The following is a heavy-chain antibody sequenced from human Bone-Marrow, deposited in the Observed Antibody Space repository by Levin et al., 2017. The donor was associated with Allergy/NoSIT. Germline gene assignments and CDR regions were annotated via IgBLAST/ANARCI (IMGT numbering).Heavy chain of an antibody. D-gene: IGHD3-22*01. CDR3: AKDLSPGGYYYESSGYYLKGRWEAFEF. Sequence: GGSLRLSCAASGFTYEDYAMHWVRQTPGKGLEWVSGISWNSGNIGYADSVKGRFTISRDNAKNSLFMEMNSLRPEDTALYYCAKDLSPGGYYYESSGYYLKGRWEAFEFWGRGTMVTVPS. CDR2: ISWNSGNI. CDR1: GFTYEDYA. J-gene: IGHJ3*01. V-gene: IGHV3-9*01.